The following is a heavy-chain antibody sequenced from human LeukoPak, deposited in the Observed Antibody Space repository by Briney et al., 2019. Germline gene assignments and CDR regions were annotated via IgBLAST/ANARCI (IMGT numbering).Heavy chain of an antibody. CDR2: IYYSGST. V-gene: IGHV4-61*01. J-gene: IGHJ5*02. CDR1: GDSISSGSYY. Sequence: PSETLSLTCTVSGDSISSGSYYWNWIRQPPGKGLEWIGYIYYSGSTNYNPSLKSRVTISVDTSKNQFSLKLSSVTAADTAVYYCARGNSRILYTPTWFDPWGQGTLVTVSS. D-gene: IGHD2-21*01. CDR3: ARGNSRILYTPTWFDP.